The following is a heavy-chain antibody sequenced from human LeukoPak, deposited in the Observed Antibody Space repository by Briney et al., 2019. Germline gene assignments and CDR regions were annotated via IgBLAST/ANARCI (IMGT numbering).Heavy chain of an antibody. D-gene: IGHD6-6*01. CDR3: ARGYSSSPINWFDP. V-gene: IGHV4-59*01. CDR2: IYYSGST. Sequence: SETLSLTCTVSGGSISSYYWSWIRQPPGKGLEWIGYIYYSGSTNYNPSLESRVTISVDTSKNQFSLKLSSVTAADTAVYYCARGYSSSPINWFDPWGQGTLVTVSS. J-gene: IGHJ5*02. CDR1: GGSISSYY.